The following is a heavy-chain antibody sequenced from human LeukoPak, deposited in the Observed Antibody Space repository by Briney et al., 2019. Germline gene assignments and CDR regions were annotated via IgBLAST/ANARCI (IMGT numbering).Heavy chain of an antibody. CDR3: ARSIFRLAFCSSSTCRRGNWFDT. D-gene: IGHD3/OR15-3a*01. Sequence: SETLSLTCDVSGVFGSLSDSYWSWIRQSPGKGLEWIGEINQSGTTNYNPSLKSRVTMLVDPSKNQFSLKLRSVTAADRAVYFCARSIFRLAFCSSSTCRRGNWFDTWGQGTLVTVSS. CDR2: INQSGTT. V-gene: IGHV4-34*01. J-gene: IGHJ5*02. CDR1: GVFGSLSDSY.